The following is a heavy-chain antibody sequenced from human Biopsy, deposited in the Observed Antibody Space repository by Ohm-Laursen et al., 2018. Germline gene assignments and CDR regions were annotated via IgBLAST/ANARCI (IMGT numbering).Heavy chain of an antibody. CDR2: INCKTGAT. D-gene: IGHD2-8*01. J-gene: IGHJ4*02. CDR1: SYTFTGYN. Sequence: SSVKVSCNASSYTFTGYNIHWMRQAPGQGLEWLGYINCKTGATNYAQKFQGTVTMTRDTSISTAYLALGSLRSADTAIYYCARDPLNGHKHFDYWGQGSLVTVSS. CDR3: ARDPLNGHKHFDY. V-gene: IGHV1-2*02.